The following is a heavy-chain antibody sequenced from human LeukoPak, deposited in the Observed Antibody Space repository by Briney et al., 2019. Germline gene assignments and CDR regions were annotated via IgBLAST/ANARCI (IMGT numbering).Heavy chain of an antibody. CDR3: ARTAPYYDFWSGYYLYYFDY. CDR2: INHSGST. J-gene: IGHJ4*02. CDR1: GGSFSGYY. V-gene: IGHV4-34*01. Sequence: SETLSLTCAVYGGSFSGYYWSWIRQPPGKGLEWIGEINHSGSTNYNPSLKSRATISVDTFKNQFSLKLSSVTAADTAVYYCARTAPYYDFWSGYYLYYFDYWGQGTLVTVSS. D-gene: IGHD3-3*01.